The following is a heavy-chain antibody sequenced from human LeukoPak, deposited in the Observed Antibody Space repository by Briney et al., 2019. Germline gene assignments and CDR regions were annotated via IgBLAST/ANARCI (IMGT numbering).Heavy chain of an antibody. CDR2: ISWNSGSV. J-gene: IGHJ4*02. Sequence: GRSLRLSCAASGFTFDDYAMHWVRQAPGKGLEWVSGISWNSGSVGYADSVKGRFTISRDNAKNSLYLQMNSLRAEDTALYYCAKGRGDGYSYYFDYWGQGTLVTVSS. CDR3: AKGRGDGYSYYFDY. V-gene: IGHV3-9*01. D-gene: IGHD5-24*01. CDR1: GFTFDDYA.